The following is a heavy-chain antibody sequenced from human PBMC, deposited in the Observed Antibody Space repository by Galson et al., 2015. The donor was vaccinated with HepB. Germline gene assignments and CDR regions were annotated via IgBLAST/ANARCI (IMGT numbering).Heavy chain of an antibody. CDR2: INAGNGNT. D-gene: IGHD6-13*01. CDR3: ARGGSSSWSRLYYGMDV. CDR1: GYTFTSYA. Sequence: SVKVSCKASGYTFTSYAMHWVRQAPGQRLEWMGWINAGNGNTKYSQKFQGRVTITRDTSASTAYMELSSLRSEDTAVYYCARGGSSSWSRLYYGMDVWGQGTTVTVSS. J-gene: IGHJ6*02. V-gene: IGHV1-3*01.